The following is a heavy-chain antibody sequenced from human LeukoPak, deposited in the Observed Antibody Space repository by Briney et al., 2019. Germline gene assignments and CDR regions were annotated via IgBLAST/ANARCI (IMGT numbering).Heavy chain of an antibody. V-gene: IGHV4-59*08. D-gene: IGHD5-24*01. CDR2: IYYSGST. CDR3: ARYGSATIARFDY. J-gene: IGHJ4*02. CDR1: GDSITSYY. Sequence: SETLSLTCTVSGDSITSYYWSWIRQSPGKGLEWIGYIYYSGSTIYNPSLKSRVIISVDTSQNQFSLNLTSVTAADTAVYYCARYGSATIARFDYWGQGTLVTVSS.